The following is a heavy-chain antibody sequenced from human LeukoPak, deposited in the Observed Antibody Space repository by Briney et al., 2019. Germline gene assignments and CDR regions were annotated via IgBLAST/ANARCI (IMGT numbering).Heavy chain of an antibody. J-gene: IGHJ6*03. CDR2: IYHSGSS. CDR3: ARAKNPYYYYYYMDF. V-gene: IGHV4-38-2*01. Sequence: PSETLSLTCAVSGYSISSGHYWVWIRQPPGKGLEYIGNIYHSGSSHYNPSLKSRVTISVDTSNNQFSLKLSSETAADTAVYYCARAKNPYYYYYYMDFWGRGTTVTVSS. CDR1: GYSISSGHY.